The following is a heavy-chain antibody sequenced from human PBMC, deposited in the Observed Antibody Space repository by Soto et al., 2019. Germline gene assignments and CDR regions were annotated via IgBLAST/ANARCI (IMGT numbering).Heavy chain of an antibody. V-gene: IGHV3-30*18. CDR3: AKDEGVGGTLGLFDY. D-gene: IGHD1-26*01. CDR1: GFDFTYYA. Sequence: QVQLVESGGGAVQPGASLRLSCVASGFDFTYYAMHWVRQAPGKGLESVAVMSSDGSKIHHTDSVKGRFTISRDNSKNTLYLPMNSLRKEDTAVSFCAKDEGVGGTLGLFDYWGQGTLVSVSS. CDR2: MSSDGSKI. J-gene: IGHJ4*02.